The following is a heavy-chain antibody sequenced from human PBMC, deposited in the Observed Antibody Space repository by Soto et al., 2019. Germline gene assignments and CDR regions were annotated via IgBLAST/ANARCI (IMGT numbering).Heavy chain of an antibody. D-gene: IGHD4-17*01. CDR2: IRNKANSHTT. Sequence: QPGGSLRLSCAASGFTFSDYYMDWVRQAPGKGLEWVGRIRNKANSHTTEYAASVMGRFNVSRDDPEKSLYLQMNSLNTEDTAVYYCASYGGDYRYFYYWGQRTLVTVS. V-gene: IGHV3-72*01. CDR1: GFTFSDYY. CDR3: ASYGGDYRYFYY. J-gene: IGHJ4*01.